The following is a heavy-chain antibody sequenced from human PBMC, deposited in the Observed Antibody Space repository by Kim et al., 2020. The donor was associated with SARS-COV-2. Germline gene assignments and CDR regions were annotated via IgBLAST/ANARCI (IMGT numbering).Heavy chain of an antibody. J-gene: IGHJ3*02. Sequence: GGSLRLSCAASGFTFSSYAMHWVRQAPGKGLEWVAVISYDGSNKYYADSVKGRFTISRDNSKNTLYLQMNSLRAEDTAVYYCARGIAVAGTEGLAFDIWGQGTMVTVSS. CDR2: ISYDGSNK. CDR3: ARGIAVAGTEGLAFDI. D-gene: IGHD6-19*01. CDR1: GFTFSSYA. V-gene: IGHV3-30*04.